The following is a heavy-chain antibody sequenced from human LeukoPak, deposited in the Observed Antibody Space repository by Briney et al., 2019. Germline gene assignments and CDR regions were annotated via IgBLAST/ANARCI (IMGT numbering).Heavy chain of an antibody. D-gene: IGHD3-22*01. J-gene: IGHJ4*02. CDR3: ARDDSSGYYFDY. V-gene: IGHV3-21*04. CDR1: GFTFSSYN. CDR2: ISHSSSYI. Sequence: GGSLRLSCAASGFTFSSYNMKWVRQAPGKGLEWVSSISHSSSYIQYADSVKGRFTISRDNSKNTLYLQMNSLRAEDTAVYYCARDDSSGYYFDYWGQGTLVTVSS.